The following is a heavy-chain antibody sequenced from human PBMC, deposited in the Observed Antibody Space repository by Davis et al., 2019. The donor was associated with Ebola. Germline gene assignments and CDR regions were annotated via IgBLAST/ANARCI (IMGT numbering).Heavy chain of an antibody. J-gene: IGHJ5*02. CDR1: GGSISSYY. V-gene: IGHV4-59*08. D-gene: IGHD3-10*01. CDR2: IYYSGST. CDR3: ARAPTPPLFGGFDP. Sequence: PSETLSLTCTVSGGSISSYYWSWIRQPPGKGLEWIGYIYYSGSTNYNPSLKSRVTISVDTSKNQFSLKLSSVTAADTAVYYCARAPTPPLFGGFDPWGQGTLVTVSS.